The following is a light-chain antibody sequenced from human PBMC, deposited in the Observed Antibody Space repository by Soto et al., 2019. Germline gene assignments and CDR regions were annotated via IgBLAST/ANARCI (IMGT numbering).Light chain of an antibody. CDR3: QQSYMDPIN. V-gene: IGKV1-39*01. J-gene: IGKJ5*01. CDR1: HSRSTY. Sequence: DTQTRLSPSPLSTSVGNCVSITCLVRHSRSTYINWYQRKPVKAPNRLIYDAARLQSGVPSRFSGSGGGTDFTLSISSVQPADFATYFCQQSYMDPINVGQGTRLENK. CDR2: DAA.